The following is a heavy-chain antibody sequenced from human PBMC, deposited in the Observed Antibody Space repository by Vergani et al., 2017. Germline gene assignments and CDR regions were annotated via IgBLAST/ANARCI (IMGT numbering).Heavy chain of an antibody. D-gene: IGHD3-3*01. J-gene: IGHJ2*01. CDR2: ISWNSGSI. V-gene: IGHV3-9*01. CDR3: AKDHYDFWGCYPNLSPFDL. CDR1: GFTFDDYA. Sequence: EVQLVESGGGLVQPGRSLRLSCAASGFTFDDYAMHWVRQAPGKGLEWVSGISWNSGSIGYADSVKGRFTISRDNAKNSLYLQMNSLRAEDTALYYCAKDHYDFWGCYPNLSPFDLWGRGTLVTVSS.